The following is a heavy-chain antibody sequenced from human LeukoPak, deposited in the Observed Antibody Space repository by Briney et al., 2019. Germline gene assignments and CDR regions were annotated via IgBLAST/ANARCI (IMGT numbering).Heavy chain of an antibody. CDR1: GFTFSSYG. CDR3: ARDPVIQRSDSYCLYYYYGMDV. CDR2: IWYDGSNK. D-gene: IGHD1-26*01. Sequence: GRSLRLSCAASGFTFSSYGMHWVRQAPGKGLEWVAVIWYDGSNKYYADSVKGRFTISRDNSKNTLYLQMNSLRAEDTAVYYCARDPVIQRSDSYCLYYYYGMDVWGQGTTVTVSS. V-gene: IGHV3-33*01. J-gene: IGHJ6*02.